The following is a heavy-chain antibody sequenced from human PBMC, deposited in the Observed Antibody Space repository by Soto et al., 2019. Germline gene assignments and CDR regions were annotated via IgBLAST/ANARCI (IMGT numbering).Heavy chain of an antibody. J-gene: IGHJ4*02. V-gene: IGHV1-69*06. CDR1: GVTFSSYA. CDR3: ARVRAGVILYYFDY. Sequence: ASVKVSCKASGVTFSSYAISWVRQAPGQGLEWMGGIIPIFGTANYAQKFQGRVTITADKSTSTAYMELSSVTAADTAVYYCARVRAGVILYYFDYWGQGTLVTVSS. CDR2: IIPIFGTA. D-gene: IGHD3-22*01.